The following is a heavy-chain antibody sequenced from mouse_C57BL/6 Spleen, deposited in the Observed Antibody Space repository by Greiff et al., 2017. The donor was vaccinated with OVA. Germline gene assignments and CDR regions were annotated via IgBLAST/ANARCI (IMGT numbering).Heavy chain of an antibody. CDR1: GFTFSDAW. CDR2: IRNKANNHAT. V-gene: IGHV6-6*01. CDR3: TRYGNYDYAMDY. J-gene: IGHJ4*01. Sequence: EVKVEESGGGLVQPGGSMKLSCAASGFTFSDAWMDWVRQSPEKGLEWVAEIRNKANNHATYYADSVKGRFTISRDDSKSSVYLQMNSLRAEDTGIYYCTRYGNYDYAMDYWGQGTSVTVSS. D-gene: IGHD2-1*01.